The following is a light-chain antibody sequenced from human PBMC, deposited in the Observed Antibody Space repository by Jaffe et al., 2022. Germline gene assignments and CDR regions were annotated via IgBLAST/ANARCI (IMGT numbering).Light chain of an antibody. J-gene: IGKJ1*01. CDR2: KAS. CDR3: QQYNSLSRT. CDR1: QSISSW. V-gene: IGKV1-5*03. Sequence: DIQMTQSPSTLSASVGDRVTITCRASQSISSWLAWYQQKSGKAPKLLISKASSLESGVPSRFSGSGSGTEFTLTISSLQPDDFAIYYCQQYNSLSRTFGQGTKVEIK.